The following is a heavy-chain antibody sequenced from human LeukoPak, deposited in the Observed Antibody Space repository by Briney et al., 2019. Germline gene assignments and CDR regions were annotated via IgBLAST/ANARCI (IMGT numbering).Heavy chain of an antibody. Sequence: ASVKVSCKASGYTFTSYSMNWVRQAPGQGLEWMGWINTNTGNPTYAQGFTGRFVFSLDTSVSTAYLQISSLKAEDTAVYYCARDRVLLWFGESYYFDYWGQGTLVTVSS. D-gene: IGHD3-10*01. CDR2: INTNTGNP. V-gene: IGHV7-4-1*02. CDR1: GYTFTSYS. CDR3: ARDRVLLWFGESYYFDY. J-gene: IGHJ4*02.